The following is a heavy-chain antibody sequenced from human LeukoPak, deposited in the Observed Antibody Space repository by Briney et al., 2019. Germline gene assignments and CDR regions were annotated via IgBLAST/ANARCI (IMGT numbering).Heavy chain of an antibody. CDR1: GYTFTSYD. V-gene: IGHV1-8*01. J-gene: IGHJ4*02. CDR2: MNPNSGNT. CDR3: ARGFYYDSSGYYYGPNDY. Sequence: GASVKVSCTASGYTFTSYDINWVRQATGQGLEWMGWMNPNSGNTGYAQKFQGRVTMTRNTSISTAYMELSSLRSEDTAVYYCARGFYYDSSGYYYGPNDYWGQGTLVTVSS. D-gene: IGHD3-22*01.